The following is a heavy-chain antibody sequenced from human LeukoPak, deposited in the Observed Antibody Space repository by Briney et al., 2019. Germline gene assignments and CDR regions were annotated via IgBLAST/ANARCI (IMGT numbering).Heavy chain of an antibody. CDR3: ARDTGPDVLLWFGEPTDY. CDR2: ISAYNGNT. V-gene: IGHV1-18*01. CDR1: GYTFTSYG. J-gene: IGHJ4*02. D-gene: IGHD3-10*01. Sequence: ASVNVSCKASGYTFTSYGISWVRQAPGQGLEWMGWISAYNGNTNYAQKLQGRVTMTTDTSTSTAYMALRSLRSDDTAVYSCARDTGPDVLLWFGEPTDYWGQGTLVTVSS.